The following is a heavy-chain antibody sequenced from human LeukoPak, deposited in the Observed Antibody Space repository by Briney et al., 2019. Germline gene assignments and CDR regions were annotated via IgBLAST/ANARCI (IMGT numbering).Heavy chain of an antibody. CDR3: ARDKETGTYDY. D-gene: IGHD1-7*01. CDR2: IYSGGST. J-gene: IGHJ4*02. V-gene: IGHV3-66*01. Sequence: PGGSLRLSCAASGFTVSSNYMSWVRQAPGKGLEWVSVIYSGGSTYYADSAKGRFTISRDNSKNTLYLQMNSLRAEDTAVYYCARDKETGTYDYWGQGTLVTVSS. CDR1: GFTVSSNY.